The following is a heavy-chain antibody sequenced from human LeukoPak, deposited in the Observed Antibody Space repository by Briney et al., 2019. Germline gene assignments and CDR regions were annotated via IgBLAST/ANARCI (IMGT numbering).Heavy chain of an antibody. Sequence: SQTLSLTCAVSGGSISSGGYSWSWIRQPPGKGLEWIGYIYQSGSTYYNPSLKSRVTISVDRSKNQFSLNLNSVTAADTAVYYCARYAGKGTQSYYFDYWGQGTLVTVSS. J-gene: IGHJ4*02. D-gene: IGHD2-8*01. V-gene: IGHV4-30-2*01. CDR2: IYQSGST. CDR3: ARYAGKGTQSYYFDY. CDR1: GGSISSGGYS.